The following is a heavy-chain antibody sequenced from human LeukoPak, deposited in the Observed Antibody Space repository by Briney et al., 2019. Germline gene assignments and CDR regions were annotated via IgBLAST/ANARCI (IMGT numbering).Heavy chain of an antibody. Sequence: GESLKVSCKGSGYSFISYWIGWVRQMPGKGLEWMGIIYPGDSDTRYSPSFQGQVTISADKSISTAYLQWSSLKASDTAMYYCATARPAYSSSSFDYWGQGTLVTVSS. J-gene: IGHJ4*02. V-gene: IGHV5-51*01. CDR1: GYSFISYW. CDR2: IYPGDSDT. CDR3: ATARPAYSSSSFDY. D-gene: IGHD6-6*01.